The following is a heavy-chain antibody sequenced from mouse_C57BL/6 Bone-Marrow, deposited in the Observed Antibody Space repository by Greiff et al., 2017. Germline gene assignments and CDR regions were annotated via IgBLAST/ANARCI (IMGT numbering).Heavy chain of an antibody. CDR3: GSLYYGSSYDYAMDY. CDR1: GFSFNTYA. V-gene: IGHV10-1*01. J-gene: IGHJ4*01. D-gene: IGHD1-1*01. CDR2: IRSKSNNYAT. Sequence: EVQGVESGGGLVQPKGSLKLSCAASGFSFNTYAMNWVRQAPGKGLEWVARIRSKSNNYATYYADSVKDRFTISRDDSESMLYLQMNNLKTEDTAMYYCGSLYYGSSYDYAMDYWGQGTSVTVSS.